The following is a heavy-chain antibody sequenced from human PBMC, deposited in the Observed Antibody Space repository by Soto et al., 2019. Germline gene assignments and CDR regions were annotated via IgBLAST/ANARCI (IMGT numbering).Heavy chain of an antibody. CDR3: AKGLYYYDSSGYRLFDY. J-gene: IGHJ4*02. Sequence: GGSLRLSCAASGFMFNNYAMSWVRQAPGKGLEWVSTVSVSGGTTYYADSLKGRFTISRDNSKKTVYLQMNRLRADDTAIYYCAKGLYYYDSSGYRLFDYWGQGTLVTVS. CDR2: VSVSGGTT. CDR1: GFMFNNYA. V-gene: IGHV3-23*01. D-gene: IGHD3-22*01.